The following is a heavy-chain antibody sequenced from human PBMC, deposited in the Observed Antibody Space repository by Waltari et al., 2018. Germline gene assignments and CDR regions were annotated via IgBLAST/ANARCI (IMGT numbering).Heavy chain of an antibody. Sequence: QVQLVQSGAEVKKPGASVKISCKTSEYTFASSYVHWVRQAPGQGLEWMGISNPSGGSTSYAQRFQGRVTMTRDTSTSTVYMGLSSLKSEDTAVYYCATDTGALWMDVWGQGTTVTVSS. D-gene: IGHD2-21*01. J-gene: IGHJ6*02. CDR2: SNPSGGST. V-gene: IGHV1-46*01. CDR1: EYTFASSY. CDR3: ATDTGALWMDV.